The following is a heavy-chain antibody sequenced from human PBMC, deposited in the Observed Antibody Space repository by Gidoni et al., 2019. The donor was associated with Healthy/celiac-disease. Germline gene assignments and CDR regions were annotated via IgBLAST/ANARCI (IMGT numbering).Heavy chain of an antibody. CDR1: GGSISSSSYY. CDR3: ARHPGIVPAAAIRGAVCYFDY. J-gene: IGHJ4*02. Sequence: QLQLQESGPGLVKPSETLSLTCTVSGGSISSSSYYWGWIRQPPGKGLEWIGSIYYSGSTYYNPSLKSRVTISVDTSKNQFSLKLSSVTAADTAVYYCARHPGIVPAAAIRGAVCYFDYWGQGTLVTVSS. V-gene: IGHV4-39*01. CDR2: IYYSGST. D-gene: IGHD2-2*01.